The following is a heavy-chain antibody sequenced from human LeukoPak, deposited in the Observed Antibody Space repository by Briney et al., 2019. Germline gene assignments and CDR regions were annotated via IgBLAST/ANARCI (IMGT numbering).Heavy chain of an antibody. CDR1: GGSISSGGYY. Sequence: SETLSLTCTVSGGSISSGGYYWSWIRQPPGKGLEWIVFIYHSGSTYYNPSLKSRVTIAVDRAKNQFSLKLSSVTAADTAVYYCARTGYKASYYYYMDVWGKGTTVTVSS. J-gene: IGHJ6*03. V-gene: IGHV4-30-2*01. D-gene: IGHD5-24*01. CDR3: ARTGYKASYYYYMDV. CDR2: IYHSGST.